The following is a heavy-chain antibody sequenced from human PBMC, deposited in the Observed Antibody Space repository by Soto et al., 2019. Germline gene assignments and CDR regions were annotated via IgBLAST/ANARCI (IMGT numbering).Heavy chain of an antibody. D-gene: IGHD3-22*01. Sequence: EVQLVESGGGLVQPGGSLRLSCTASVFTFSSYDMHWVRQTTGKGLEWVSAIGTAGDTYYPGSVRGRFTISRENAKNSLDLQMNSLRAGDTAVYYCATSRSGHYSTWGQGTMVTVSS. V-gene: IGHV3-13*01. CDR3: ATSRSGHYST. CDR1: VFTFSSYD. J-gene: IGHJ3*01. CDR2: IGTAGDT.